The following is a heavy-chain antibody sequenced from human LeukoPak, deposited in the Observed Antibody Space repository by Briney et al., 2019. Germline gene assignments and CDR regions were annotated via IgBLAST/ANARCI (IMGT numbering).Heavy chain of an antibody. CDR3: VREAGYCTAASCSKTNWFDP. CDR1: GFVFSSHA. CDR2: ISNGY. J-gene: IGHJ5*02. D-gene: IGHD2-8*02. V-gene: IGHV3-23*05. Sequence: GGSLRLSCVASGFVFSSHAMSWVRQAPGKGLEWVSAISNGYYYADAVKGRFTISRDNSKNTVYLQMSSLRAEDTAVYFRVREAGYCTAASCSKTNWFDPWGQGTLVTVSS.